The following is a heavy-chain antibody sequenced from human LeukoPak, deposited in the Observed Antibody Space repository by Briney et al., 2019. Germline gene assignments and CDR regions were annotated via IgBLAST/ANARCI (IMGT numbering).Heavy chain of an antibody. Sequence: GGSLRLSCAAYGFTFSSYGMPWVPQAPGKGREGVAVISYDGSNKSYAASVKGRFTISRDNSKNTLYLQMNSLRAEDTAVYYCAKPFYGSGSYYKHYYYGMDVWGKGTTVTVSS. CDR2: ISYDGSNK. V-gene: IGHV3-30*18. J-gene: IGHJ6*04. CDR1: GFTFSSYG. D-gene: IGHD3-10*01. CDR3: AKPFYGSGSYYKHYYYGMDV.